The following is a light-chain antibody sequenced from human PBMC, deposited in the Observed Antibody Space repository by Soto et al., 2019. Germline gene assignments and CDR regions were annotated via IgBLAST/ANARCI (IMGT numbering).Light chain of an antibody. V-gene: IGKV1-39*01. CDR2: AAS. CDR1: QSISSY. J-gene: IGKJ1*01. Sequence: DIQTTQSPSSLSASVGDRVTITCRASQSISSYLNWYQQKPGKAPKLLIYAASSLQSGVPSRFSGSGSGTDFTLTISSLQPEDFATYYCQQSYSTPRTFGQGTKV. CDR3: QQSYSTPRT.